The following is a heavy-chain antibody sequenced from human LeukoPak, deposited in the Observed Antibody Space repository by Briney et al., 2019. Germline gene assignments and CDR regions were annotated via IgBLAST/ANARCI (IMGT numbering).Heavy chain of an antibody. J-gene: IGHJ4*02. Sequence: PSETLSLTCTVSGDSINNYYWSWIRQPPGKGLEWIGNINYSGSSNSNPSLKSRATISVDMSRKHFFLDLISVTAADTAVYYCARAVHYSGTSDQYTGGWYYFDFWGQGTRVTVSS. CDR1: GDSINNYY. D-gene: IGHD3-10*01. CDR2: INYSGSS. V-gene: IGHV4-59*01. CDR3: ARAVHYSGTSDQYTGGWYYFDF.